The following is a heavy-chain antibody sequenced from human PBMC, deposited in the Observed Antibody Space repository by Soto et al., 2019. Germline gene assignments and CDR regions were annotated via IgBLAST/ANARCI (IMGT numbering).Heavy chain of an antibody. CDR1: GDSVSSNTSS. CDR3: AKGDNLGPKTGYAFDP. Sequence: SQTLALPCAISGDSVSSNTSSCNFIRQSPSRGLEWLGRTYFRSKWYNDYAVSVKSRIIINPDTSNNQFSLQLNSVTPEDMAVYFCAKGDNLGPKTGYAFDPWGQGIMVTVSS. V-gene: IGHV6-1*01. D-gene: IGHD5-12*01. J-gene: IGHJ5*02. CDR2: TYFRSKWYN.